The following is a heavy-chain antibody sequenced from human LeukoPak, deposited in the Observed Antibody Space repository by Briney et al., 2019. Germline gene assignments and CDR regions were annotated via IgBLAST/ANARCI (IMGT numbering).Heavy chain of an antibody. V-gene: IGHV5-51*01. D-gene: IGHD6-13*01. Sequence: GESLQISCKGSGYSFTSYWIGWVRQMPGKGLEWMGIIYPDDSETTYSPSFQGQVTISTDKSINTAYLQWSSLKASDTAIYYCARVKQAVALVDVFDIWGQGTMVTVSS. J-gene: IGHJ3*02. CDR3: ARVKQAVALVDVFDI. CDR1: GYSFTSYW. CDR2: IYPDDSET.